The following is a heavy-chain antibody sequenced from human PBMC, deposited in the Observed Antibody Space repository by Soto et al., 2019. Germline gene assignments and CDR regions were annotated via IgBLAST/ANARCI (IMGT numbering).Heavy chain of an antibody. CDR1: GFTFSSYA. J-gene: IGHJ6*02. CDR2: ISGSGGST. D-gene: IGHD2-2*01. CDR3: AKVPGLGYCSSTSCPRHYYYGMDV. Sequence: GGSLRLSCAASGFTFSSYAMSWVRQAPGKGLEWVSAISGSGGSTYYADSVKGRFTISRDNSKNTLYLQMNSLRAEDTAVYYCAKVPGLGYCSSTSCPRHYYYGMDVWGQGTTVTAP. V-gene: IGHV3-23*01.